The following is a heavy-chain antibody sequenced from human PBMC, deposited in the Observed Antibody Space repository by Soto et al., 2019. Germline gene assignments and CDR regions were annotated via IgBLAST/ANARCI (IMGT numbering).Heavy chain of an antibody. CDR1: GFVFSTYS. CDR3: ANQKIRFSVAGTLYGLGV. CDR2: ISSTSGTI. Sequence: PGGSLRLSCEASGFVFSTYSMNWVRQAPGKGLEWISYISSTSGTIHYADSVKGRFTIFRDNAKNSLFLQMNGLRDDDTAVYYCANQKIRFSVAGTLYGLGVWGQGTTVTVSS. J-gene: IGHJ6*02. V-gene: IGHV3-48*02. D-gene: IGHD6-19*01.